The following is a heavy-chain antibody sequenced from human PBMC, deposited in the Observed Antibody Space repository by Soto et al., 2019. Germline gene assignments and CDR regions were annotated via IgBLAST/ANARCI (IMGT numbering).Heavy chain of an antibody. V-gene: IGHV4-39*01. CDR3: ARHGSN. CDR1: GVSISNSSYY. CDR2: IYYSGIT. J-gene: IGHJ4*02. Sequence: LSLTCTVSGVSISNSSYYWGWIRRPPGRGLEWIGTIYYSGITYYNPSLKSRVTISVDTSKNQFSLKLTSVTAADTAVYYCARHGSNWGQGTLVTVS.